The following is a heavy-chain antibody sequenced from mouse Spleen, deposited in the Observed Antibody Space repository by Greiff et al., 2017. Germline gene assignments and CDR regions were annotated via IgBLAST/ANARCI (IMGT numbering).Heavy chain of an antibody. CDR2: IDPETGGT. CDR3: TRREDDYDIMDY. V-gene: IGHV1-15*01. CDR1: GYTFTDYE. J-gene: IGHJ4*01. D-gene: IGHD2-4*01. Sequence: VQLQQSGAELVRPGASVTQSCKASGYTFTDYEMHWVKQTPVHGLEWIGAIDPETGGTAYNQKFKGKATLTADKSSSTAYMELRSLTSEDSAVYYCTRREDDYDIMDYWGQGTSVTVSS.